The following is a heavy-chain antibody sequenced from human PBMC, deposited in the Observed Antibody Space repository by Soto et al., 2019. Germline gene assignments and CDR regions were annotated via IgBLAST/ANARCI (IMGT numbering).Heavy chain of an antibody. Sequence: SETLSLTCAVYGGSFSGYYWSWIRQPPGKGLEWIGEINHSGSTNYNPSIKSRVTISVDTSKNQFSLKLSSVTAADTAVYYCARVTYGMDVWGQGTTVTVSS. CDR3: ARVTYGMDV. V-gene: IGHV4-34*01. J-gene: IGHJ6*02. CDR2: INHSGST. CDR1: GGSFSGYY.